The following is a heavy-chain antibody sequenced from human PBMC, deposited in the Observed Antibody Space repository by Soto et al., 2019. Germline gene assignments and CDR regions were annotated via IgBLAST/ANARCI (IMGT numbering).Heavy chain of an antibody. Sequence: GGSLRLSCVASGFTFSRYDMNWVRQAPGKGLEWVSVVSGSGGTSYYADSVKGRFIISRDNSKNTLYLQMNSLRAEDTALYYCAKMGYSSDWSWRHGTLVTVSS. J-gene: IGHJ5*01. CDR3: AKMGYSSDWS. V-gene: IGHV3-23*01. D-gene: IGHD6-19*01. CDR1: GFTFSRYD. CDR2: VSGSGGTS.